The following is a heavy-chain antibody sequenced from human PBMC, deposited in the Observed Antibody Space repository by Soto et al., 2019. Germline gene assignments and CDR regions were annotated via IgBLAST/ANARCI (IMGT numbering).Heavy chain of an antibody. CDR1: GFTFGDYA. CDR2: IRSKAYGGTT. D-gene: IGHD3-22*01. V-gene: IGHV3-49*03. J-gene: IGHJ6*02. Sequence: PGGSLRLSCTASGFTFGDYAMSWFRQAPGKGLEWAGFIRSKAYGGTTEYAASVKGRFTISRDDSKSIAYLQMNSLKTEDTAVYYCTRDERPTMIVPRHYYGMDVWGQGTTVTV. CDR3: TRDERPTMIVPRHYYGMDV.